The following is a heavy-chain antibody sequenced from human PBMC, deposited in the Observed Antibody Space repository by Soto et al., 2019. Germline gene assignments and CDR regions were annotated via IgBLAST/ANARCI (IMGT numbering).Heavy chain of an antibody. CDR1: GFTFSSYH. V-gene: IGHV3-30*03. CDR2: ISYDGSNK. Sequence: QVQLVESGGGVVQPGRSLRLSCAASGFTFSSYHMHWVRQAPGHELEWAAVISYDGSNKYYAYSVKGRFTISRANSKNTLYREMNRLRAEDTGVYYCATDYSVLGYDFCSGLRSDIWGPVTMFTVSS. CDR3: ATDYSVLGYDFCSGLRSDI. D-gene: IGHD3-3*01. J-gene: IGHJ3*02.